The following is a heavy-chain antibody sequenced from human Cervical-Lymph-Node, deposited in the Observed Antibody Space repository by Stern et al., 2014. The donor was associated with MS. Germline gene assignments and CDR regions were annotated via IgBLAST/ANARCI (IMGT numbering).Heavy chain of an antibody. Sequence: QLVQSGAELIRPGESLKISCKGSGYKFSIYWIAWVRQMPGKGLEWMGIIYPGDSETRYSPSFQGHVTMSADKSTSTAYLQWSSLNASDTAMYFCARQTTAWASDVWGQGTLVTVSS. CDR2: IYPGDSET. D-gene: IGHD1-14*01. CDR1: GYKFSIYW. J-gene: IGHJ4*02. CDR3: ARQTTAWASDV. V-gene: IGHV5-51*01.